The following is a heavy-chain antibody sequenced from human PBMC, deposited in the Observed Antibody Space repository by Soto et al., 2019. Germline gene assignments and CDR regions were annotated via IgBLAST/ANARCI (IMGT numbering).Heavy chain of an antibody. CDR2: VNGDGSST. J-gene: IGHJ4*02. CDR3: ARAMANLPWYFDY. CDR1: GYTFSSYW. V-gene: IGHV3-74*01. Sequence: GSLRLSCAASGYTFSSYWMHLFRQAPGKGLVWVSRVNGDGSSTSYADPVKGRFTISRDNAKNTVHLQMDSLRAEDTAVYYCARAMANLPWYFDYWGQGNLVTVSS.